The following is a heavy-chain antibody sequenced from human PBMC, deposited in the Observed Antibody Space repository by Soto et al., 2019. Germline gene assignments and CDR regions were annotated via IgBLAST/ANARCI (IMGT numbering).Heavy chain of an antibody. D-gene: IGHD3-10*01. J-gene: IGHJ5*02. CDR2: IKQDGSAT. V-gene: IGHV3-7*01. CDR3: ARGPEGFHPLSNNCFDP. Sequence: GGSLRLSCAASGFFFSAYWMRWVRQAPGKGLERVASIKQDGSATYYLDSVKGRFTFSRDNAKNSLDLQMSSLRAEDTAVYSCARGPEGFHPLSNNCFDPWGQGTRVTVSS. CDR1: GFFFSAYW.